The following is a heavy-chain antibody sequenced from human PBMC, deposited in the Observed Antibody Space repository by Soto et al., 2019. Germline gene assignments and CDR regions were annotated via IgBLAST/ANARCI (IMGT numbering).Heavy chain of an antibody. CDR2: ISSSSSYI. D-gene: IGHD3-9*01. Sequence: PGGSLRLSCAASGFTFSSYSMNWVRQAPGKGLEWVSSISSSSSYIYYADSVKGRFTISRDNAKNSLYLQMNSLRAEDTAVYYCARDAKLRYFDSPPLDYMDVWGKGTTVTVSS. V-gene: IGHV3-21*01. J-gene: IGHJ6*03. CDR1: GFTFSSYS. CDR3: ARDAKLRYFDSPPLDYMDV.